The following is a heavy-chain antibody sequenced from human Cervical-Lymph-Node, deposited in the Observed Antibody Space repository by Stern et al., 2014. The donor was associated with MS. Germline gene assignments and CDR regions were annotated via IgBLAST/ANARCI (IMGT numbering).Heavy chain of an antibody. CDR1: GYTFTSYG. CDR2: ISAYNGNT. CDR3: ARGLLGSENAFDI. D-gene: IGHD2-15*01. Sequence: QVKLGQSGAAVKKPGASVKVSCKASGYTFTSYGISWVRQAPGKRLAWIGVISAYNGNTNYAQKLQGRVTMTTDTSTSTAYMELRSLRSDDTAVYYCARGLLGSENAFDIWGQGTMVTVSS. V-gene: IGHV1-18*01. J-gene: IGHJ3*02.